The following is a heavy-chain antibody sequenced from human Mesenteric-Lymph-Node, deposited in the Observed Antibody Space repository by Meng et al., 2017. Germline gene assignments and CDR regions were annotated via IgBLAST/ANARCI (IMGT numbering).Heavy chain of an antibody. D-gene: IGHD2-21*02. V-gene: IGHV1-69*05. Sequence: SVKVSCKASGGTFSSYAISWVRQAPGQGLEWMGGIIPIFGTANYAQKFQGRVTITTDESTSTAYLEPSSLRSEDTAVYYCAGGCGGDCSQGGESWGQGTMVTVSS. CDR2: IIPIFGTA. J-gene: IGHJ3*01. CDR1: GGTFSSYA. CDR3: AGGCGGDCSQGGES.